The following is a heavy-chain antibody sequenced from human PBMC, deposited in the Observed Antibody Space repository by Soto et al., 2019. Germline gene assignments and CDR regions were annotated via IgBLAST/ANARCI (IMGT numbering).Heavy chain of an antibody. CDR2: IYPGDSDT. Sequence: EVQLVQSGAEVKKPGESLKISCMGSGYSFTSYWIGWVRQMPGKGLEWMGIIYPGDSDTRYSPSFQGQVTISADKSISTAYLQWSSLKASDTAMYYCARLFLSSGYPRQFDYWGQGTLVTVSS. D-gene: IGHD3-22*01. CDR1: GYSFTSYW. V-gene: IGHV5-51*01. J-gene: IGHJ4*02. CDR3: ARLFLSSGYPRQFDY.